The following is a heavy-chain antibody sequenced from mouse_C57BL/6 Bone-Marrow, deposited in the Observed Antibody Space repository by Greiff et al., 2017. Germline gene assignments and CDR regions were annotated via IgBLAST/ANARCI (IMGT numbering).Heavy chain of an antibody. CDR2: IHPNSGST. Sequence: QVQLQQPGAELVKPGASVKLSCKASGYTFTSYWMHWVKQRPGQGLEWIGMIHPNSGSTNYNEKFKSKATLTVDKSSSTAYMQLSSLTSEDSAVYYCARRSNYCYYAMDYWGQGTSVTVSS. J-gene: IGHJ4*01. CDR1: GYTFTSYW. D-gene: IGHD2-5*01. V-gene: IGHV1-64*01. CDR3: ARRSNYCYYAMDY.